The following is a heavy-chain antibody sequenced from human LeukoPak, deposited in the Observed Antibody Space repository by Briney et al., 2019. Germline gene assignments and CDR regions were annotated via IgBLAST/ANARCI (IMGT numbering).Heavy chain of an antibody. Sequence: GGSLRLSCAASGFTFNNYCMSWVRQAPGKGLEWVANIKYDGSEKYYVDSVKGRFTISRDNAKNSLYLQMNSLRAGDTAMYYCARGKSGFDYWGQGTLVTVSS. CDR1: GFTFNNYC. CDR2: IKYDGSEK. V-gene: IGHV3-7*01. CDR3: ARGKSGFDY. J-gene: IGHJ4*02. D-gene: IGHD1-26*01.